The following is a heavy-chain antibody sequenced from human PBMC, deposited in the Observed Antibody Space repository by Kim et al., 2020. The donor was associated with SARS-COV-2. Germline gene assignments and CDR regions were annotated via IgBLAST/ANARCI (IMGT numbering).Heavy chain of an antibody. CDR3: ARVSLAWKQRTSSWCYFDY. D-gene: IGHD6-13*01. CDR2: IYYSGST. CDR1: GGSISSYY. J-gene: IGHJ4*02. V-gene: IGHV4-59*13. Sequence: SETLSLTCTVSGGSISSYYWSWIRQPPGKGLEWIGYIYYSGSTNYNPSLKSRVTISVDTSKNQFSLKLSSVTAADTAVYYCARVSLAWKQRTSSWCYFDYWGQGTLVTVSS.